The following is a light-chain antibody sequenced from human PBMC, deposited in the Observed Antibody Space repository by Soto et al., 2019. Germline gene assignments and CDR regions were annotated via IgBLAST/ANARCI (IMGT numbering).Light chain of an antibody. Sequence: NQIPQSPSSLSASVVDRVTITCQASQGISNWLAWYQQKPGTAPKLLIYHASTLESGFPSRFSGSGSGTEFTLTISSLQPDDFATYYCQHYNSYSEAFGQGTKVDI. CDR1: QGISNW. CDR3: QHYNSYSEA. V-gene: IGKV1-5*01. CDR2: HAS. J-gene: IGKJ1*01.